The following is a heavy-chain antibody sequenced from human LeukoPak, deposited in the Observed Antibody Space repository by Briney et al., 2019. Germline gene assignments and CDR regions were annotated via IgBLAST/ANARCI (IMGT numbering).Heavy chain of an antibody. CDR3: ARELGYYYDSSGPLDY. D-gene: IGHD3-22*01. CDR1: GYTFTSYG. J-gene: IGHJ4*02. V-gene: IGHV1-18*01. Sequence: ASVKVSCKASGYTFTSYGISWVRQAPGQGLEWMGWISAYNGNTNYAQKLQGRVTMTTDTSTSTAYMELRSLRSDDTAVYYCARELGYYYDSSGPLDYWGQGTLVTVSS. CDR2: ISAYNGNT.